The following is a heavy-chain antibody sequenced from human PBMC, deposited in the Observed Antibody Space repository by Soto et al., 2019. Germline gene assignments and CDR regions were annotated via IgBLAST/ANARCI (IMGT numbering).Heavy chain of an antibody. Sequence: QVQLVQSGAEVKKPGASVKVSCKASGYTFTSYDINWVRQATGQGLEWMGWMNPNSGNTGYAQKFQGRVTMTRHTSISTAYMELGSLRSEDTAVYYCARELSSSWRFDYWGQGTLVTVSS. CDR1: GYTFTSYD. CDR3: ARELSSSWRFDY. J-gene: IGHJ4*02. V-gene: IGHV1-8*01. D-gene: IGHD6-13*01. CDR2: MNPNSGNT.